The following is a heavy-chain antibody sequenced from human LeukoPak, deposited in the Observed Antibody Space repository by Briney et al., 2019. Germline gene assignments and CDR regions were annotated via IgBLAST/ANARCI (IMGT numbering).Heavy chain of an antibody. D-gene: IGHD2-2*01. CDR1: GGSISTYY. CDR2: IYTTGGT. Sequence: SETLSLSCSGSGGSISTYYWSWIRPPAGEGMEWIGRIYTTGGTNYNPSLKSRVTMSVDTSKNQFSLKLTSVTAADTAVNYCARDGGRTSSDAVEIWGQGTMVTVSS. J-gene: IGHJ3*02. CDR3: ARDGGRTSSDAVEI. V-gene: IGHV4-4*07.